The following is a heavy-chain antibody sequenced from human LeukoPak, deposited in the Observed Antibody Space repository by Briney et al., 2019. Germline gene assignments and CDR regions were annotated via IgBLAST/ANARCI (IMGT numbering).Heavy chain of an antibody. CDR2: IYPGDSDT. V-gene: IGHV5-51*01. D-gene: IGHD2-8*01. CDR3: ARLEVLMAQNWFDP. CDR1: GYSFTSYW. J-gene: IGHJ5*02. Sequence: GESLKISCKGSGYSFTSYWIGWVRQMPGKGLELMGIIYPGDSDTRYSPSFQGQVTISAEKSISTAYLQWSSLKASDTAMYYCARLEVLMAQNWFDPWGQGTLVTVSS.